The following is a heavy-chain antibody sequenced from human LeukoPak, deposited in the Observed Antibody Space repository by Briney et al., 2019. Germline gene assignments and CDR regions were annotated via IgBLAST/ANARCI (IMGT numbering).Heavy chain of an antibody. V-gene: IGHV4-4*07. CDR3: AREGRYDFWSGYYKYYYYYMDV. J-gene: IGHJ6*03. Sequence: SEALSLTCTVSGGSISSYYWSWIRQPAGKGLEWIGRIYTSGSTNYNPSLKSRVTMSVDTSKNQFSLKLSSVTAADTAVYYCAREGRYDFWSGYYKYYYYYMDVWGKGTTVTVSS. D-gene: IGHD3-3*01. CDR2: IYTSGST. CDR1: GGSISSYY.